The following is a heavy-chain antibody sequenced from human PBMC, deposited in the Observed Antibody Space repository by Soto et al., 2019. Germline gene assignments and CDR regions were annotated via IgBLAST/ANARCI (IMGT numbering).Heavy chain of an antibody. CDR1: GYTFINFD. CDR2: MNPGSGKT. CDR3: ARMASAGTLNWFDP. J-gene: IGHJ5*02. V-gene: IGHV1-8*02. Sequence: ASVKVSFKASGYTFINFDISWLRQAAGQGLEWLGWMNPGSGKTGYASKFQGRVAMTRDASTGTSHLELSSLTSDDTAVYYCARMASAGTLNWFDPWGQGTLVTVSS. D-gene: IGHD6-13*01.